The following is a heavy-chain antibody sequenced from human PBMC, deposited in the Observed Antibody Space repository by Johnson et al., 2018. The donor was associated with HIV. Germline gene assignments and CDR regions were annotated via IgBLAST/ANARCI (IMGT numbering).Heavy chain of an antibody. CDR3: AREFRYSSSPAHYAFDI. Sequence: QVQLVESGGGVVQPGGSLRLSCAASGFTFRNYGMHWVRQAPGKGLEWVAFIRYDGNNKYYVDSVKGRFTISRDNAKNSLYLQMNSLRAEDTAVYYCAREFRYSSSPAHYAFDIWGQGTMVTVSS. V-gene: IGHV3-30*02. D-gene: IGHD6-6*01. CDR2: IRYDGNNK. J-gene: IGHJ3*02. CDR1: GFTFRNYG.